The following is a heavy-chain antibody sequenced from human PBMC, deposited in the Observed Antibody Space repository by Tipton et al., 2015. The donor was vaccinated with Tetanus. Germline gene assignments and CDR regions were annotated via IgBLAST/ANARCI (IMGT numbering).Heavy chain of an antibody. CDR3: ARENWVACNNGDTCYSGWFDP. V-gene: IGHV4-59*12. CDR1: GDSITSFY. Sequence: TLSLTCTVSGDSITSFYWSWIRQPPGKGLEWIGYIFYGGTTNYNPSLKSRVTISLDTSKNQFSLQLSSVTAADTAVYYCARENWVACNNGDTCYSGWFDPWGQGTLVTVSS. J-gene: IGHJ5*02. CDR2: IFYGGTT. D-gene: IGHD2-8*01.